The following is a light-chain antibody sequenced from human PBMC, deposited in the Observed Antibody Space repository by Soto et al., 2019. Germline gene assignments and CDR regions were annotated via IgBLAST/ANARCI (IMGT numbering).Light chain of an antibody. J-gene: IGKJ2*01. CDR2: DAT. CDR3: QQRTDWLFT. V-gene: IGKV3-11*01. Sequence: EIVLTQSPATLSLSPGERATLSCRASQSVSSYLAWYQQKPGQAPRLLIYDATNRATDIPGRFSGSGSGTDFTLTISSLEPEDFAVYYCQQRTDWLFTFGQGTKLEI. CDR1: QSVSSY.